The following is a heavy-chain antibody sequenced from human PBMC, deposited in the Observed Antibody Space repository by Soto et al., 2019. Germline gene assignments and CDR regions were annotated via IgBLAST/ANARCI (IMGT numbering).Heavy chain of an antibody. J-gene: IGHJ2*01. CDR2: INHSRIT. Sequence: SETLSLTCAVYGGSFSGYYWNWIRQPPGKGLEWIGEINHSRITNFNPSLTSRVTISVDTSKNQFSVKLHSVTAADTAVDYCARGLYSSYDSPRYFDLWGRGTRVSVSS. CDR3: ARGLYSSYDSPRYFDL. CDR1: GGSFSGYY. V-gene: IGHV4-34*01. D-gene: IGHD5-12*01.